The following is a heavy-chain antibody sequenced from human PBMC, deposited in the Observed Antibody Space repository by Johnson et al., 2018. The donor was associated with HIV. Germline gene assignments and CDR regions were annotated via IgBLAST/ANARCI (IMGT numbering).Heavy chain of an antibody. CDR2: ISSDGYHK. V-gene: IGHV3-30*04. J-gene: IGHJ3*01. CDR3: ARPRIEVLPAGAFDL. CDR1: GFTFRTYT. D-gene: IGHD2-2*01. Sequence: QVQLVESGGGLVQPGGSLRLSCAASGFTFRTYTMHWVRQAPGKGLEWVALISSDGYHKYYADSVKGRFTISRDNSKSTLSLQMNTLRAEDTAIYYCARPRIEVLPAGAFDLWGPGTMVTVSP.